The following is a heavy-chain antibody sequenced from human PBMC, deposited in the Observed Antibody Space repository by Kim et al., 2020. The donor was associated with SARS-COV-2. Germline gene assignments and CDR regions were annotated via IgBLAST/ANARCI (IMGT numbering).Heavy chain of an antibody. V-gene: IGHV1-46*01. CDR3: ARGYSRRWDVDY. CDR2: VNPSGGST. D-gene: IGHD6-13*01. CDR1: GYTFTSYY. Sequence: ASVKVSCKASGYTFTSYYIHWVRQAPRQGREWLGIVNPSGGSTIYAPKFQGRVTMTRDTSTSTVYMELSSLRSEDTAVYYCARGYSRRWDVDYWGQGTLV. J-gene: IGHJ4*02.